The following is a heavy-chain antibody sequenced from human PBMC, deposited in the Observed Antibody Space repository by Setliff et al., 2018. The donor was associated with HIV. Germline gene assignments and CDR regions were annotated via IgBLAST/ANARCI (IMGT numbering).Heavy chain of an antibody. D-gene: IGHD2-15*01. J-gene: IGHJ4*02. CDR1: GDSITRGGYY. Sequence: SETLSLTCAVSGDSITRGGYYWSWIRQFAGKGLEWIADIYYSGRTNYNPSLKSRLTLSIDTSKNHLSLKLTSMTAADTAMYFCARGKDPGLYFDNWRQVMLVTVSS. CDR3: ARGKDPGLYFDN. V-gene: IGHV4-31*11. CDR2: IYYSGRT.